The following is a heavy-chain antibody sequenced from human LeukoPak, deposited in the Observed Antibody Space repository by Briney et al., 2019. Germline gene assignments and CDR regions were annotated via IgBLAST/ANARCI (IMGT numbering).Heavy chain of an antibody. Sequence: GGSLRLSCAVSGFTFSDHHMDWVRQAPGKGPEYVSTISGSGNGFSIYYADSVKGRFTISRDDSKSILYLQMNGLRSEDTAVYYCVKDFGRVRGTPDSWGQGTLVTVSS. CDR3: VKDFGRVRGTPDS. V-gene: IGHV3-64D*06. J-gene: IGHJ4*02. CDR2: ISGSGNGFSI. CDR1: GFTFSDHH. D-gene: IGHD3-16*01.